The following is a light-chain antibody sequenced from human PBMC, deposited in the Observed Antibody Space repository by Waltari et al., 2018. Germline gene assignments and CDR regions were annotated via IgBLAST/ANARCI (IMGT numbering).Light chain of an antibody. CDR2: KAS. Sequence: DIQMTQSPSSLSASVEDRVTITCRTSQGISTSLAWHQQKPGKAPNLLIYKASSLESGVPSRFSGSGSGTDFTLTISSLQPEDFATYYCQQYNSVPLTFGGGTKVEIK. CDR3: QQYNSVPLT. CDR1: QGISTS. J-gene: IGKJ4*01. V-gene: IGKV1-5*03.